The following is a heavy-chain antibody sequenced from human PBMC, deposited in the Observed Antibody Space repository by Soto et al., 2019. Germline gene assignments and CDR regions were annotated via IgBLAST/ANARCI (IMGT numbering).Heavy chain of an antibody. CDR1: ESTSTSYL. V-gene: IGHV1-3*05. J-gene: IGHJ4*02. CDR3: ASESYGGEFDY. Sequence: QVQLVQSGAEEKKPGASVKVSCKAFESTSTSYLMHWVRQAPGQRLEWMGWINAGNGNTKYSQKFQGRVTITRDTSASTAYMELSSLRSEDTAVYYCASESYGGEFDYWGQGTLVTVSS. D-gene: IGHD4-17*01. CDR2: INAGNGNT.